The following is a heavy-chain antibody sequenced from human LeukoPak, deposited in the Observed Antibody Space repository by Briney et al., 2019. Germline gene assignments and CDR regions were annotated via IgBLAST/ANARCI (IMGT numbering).Heavy chain of an antibody. V-gene: IGHV6-1*01. CDR3: ARDPASTVTTHYYYYYYGMDV. D-gene: IGHD4-17*01. Sequence: SQTLSLTCAISGDSVSSNSAAWNWIRQSPSRGLEWLGRTYYRSKWYNDYAVSVKSRITINPDTSKNQFSLQLNSVTPEDTAVYYCARDPASTVTTHYYYYYYGMDVWGQGTTVTVSS. CDR2: TYYRSKWYN. J-gene: IGHJ6*02. CDR1: GDSVSSNSAA.